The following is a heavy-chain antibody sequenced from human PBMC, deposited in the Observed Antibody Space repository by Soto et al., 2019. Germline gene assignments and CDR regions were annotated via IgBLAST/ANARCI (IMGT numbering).Heavy chain of an antibody. J-gene: IGHJ6*02. V-gene: IGHV1-24*01. CDR3: ATSVDTTGTTGGMDV. D-gene: IGHD1-1*01. CDR1: GYTLTELS. Sequence: ASVKVSCKVSGYTLTELSMHWVRQAPGKGLEWMGGFDPEDGETIYAQKFQGRVTMTEDTSTDTAYMELSSLRSEDTAVYYCATSVDTTGTTGGMDVWGQGTTVTVSS. CDR2: FDPEDGET.